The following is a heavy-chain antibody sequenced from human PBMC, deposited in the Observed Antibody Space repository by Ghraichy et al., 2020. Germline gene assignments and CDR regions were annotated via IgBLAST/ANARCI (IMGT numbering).Heavy chain of an antibody. CDR1: GFTFSNYW. J-gene: IGHJ3*02. CDR3: ARDQGHSERYQRTDDAFDI. V-gene: IGHV3-74*01. Sequence: GESLNISCPASGFTFSNYWMNWVRQAAGKGLGWVSRIHSDGSPRGYADSVKGRFTISRDNAKNTLYLQMNSLGAEDTAVYYCARDQGHSERYQRTDDAFDIWGQGTMVTVSS. D-gene: IGHD1-26*01. CDR2: IHSDGSPR.